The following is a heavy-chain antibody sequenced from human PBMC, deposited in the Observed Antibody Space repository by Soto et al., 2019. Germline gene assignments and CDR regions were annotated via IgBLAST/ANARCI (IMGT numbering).Heavy chain of an antibody. J-gene: IGHJ4*02. Sequence: QVQLQESGPGLVKPSQTLSLTCNVAGGSISRGDYYWSWLRQPPGKALVWIGYIYYRAMPYYNPYVMSRASISVDTSKNQFSLKMTSVTAADTAVYYCARGSALLFYYFDYWGQGTTVTVSS. CDR3: ARGSALLFYYFDY. CDR1: GGSISRGDYY. CDR2: IYYRAMP. D-gene: IGHD6-25*01. V-gene: IGHV4-30-4*01.